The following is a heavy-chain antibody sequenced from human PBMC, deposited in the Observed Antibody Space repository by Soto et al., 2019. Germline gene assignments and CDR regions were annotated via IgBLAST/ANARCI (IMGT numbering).Heavy chain of an antibody. V-gene: IGHV3-73*01. J-gene: IGHJ4*02. CDR2: IRTKTNNYAT. Sequence: LRLSCAASGFTFSGSGIHWVRRASGKGLEWVGRIRTKTNNYATAYAASVKGRFTISRDDSKNMAYLQMNSLKTEDTAVYYCTAMAGIDYWGQGTLVTVSS. CDR3: TAMAGIDY. CDR1: GFTFSGSG. D-gene: IGHD6-19*01.